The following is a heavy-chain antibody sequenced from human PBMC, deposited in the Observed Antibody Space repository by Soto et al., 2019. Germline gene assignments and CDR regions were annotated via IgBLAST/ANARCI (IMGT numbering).Heavy chain of an antibody. CDR3: ARADYYDSSGFYYDY. CDR2: INPSGGST. CDR1: GYIFTNHY. Sequence: QVQLVQSGAEVKKPGASVKVSCKASGYIFTNHYIHWVRQAPGQGLEWMGIINPSGGSTNHLQKFQGRVTMTRDTSTSTVYMELSSLRSEDTAVYFCARADYYDSSGFYYDYWGQGTLVTVSS. D-gene: IGHD3-22*01. V-gene: IGHV1-46*01. J-gene: IGHJ4*02.